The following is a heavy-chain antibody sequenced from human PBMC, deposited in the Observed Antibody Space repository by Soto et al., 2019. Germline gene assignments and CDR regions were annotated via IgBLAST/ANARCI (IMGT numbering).Heavy chain of an antibody. CDR1: DSSMSPYY. D-gene: IGHD1-26*01. Sequence: PSETLSLTCSVSDSSMSPYYWTWFRQAPGKGLEWIGHLLYRGTATYNPALQGRVTISLDTSKKQVSLQLSSVIAADTAVYYCAREKDFILGGYAFGYWGPGTLVTVS. J-gene: IGHJ3*01. CDR2: LLYRGTA. V-gene: IGHV4-59*01. CDR3: AREKDFILGGYAFGY.